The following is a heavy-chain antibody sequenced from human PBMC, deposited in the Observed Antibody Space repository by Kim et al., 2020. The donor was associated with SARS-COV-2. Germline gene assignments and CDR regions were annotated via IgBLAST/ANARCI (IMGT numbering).Heavy chain of an antibody. D-gene: IGHD3-3*01. J-gene: IGHJ5*02. Sequence: NLSLKSRVTISVDTSKNQFSLKLSSVTAADTAVYYCARRQFWSGHLWFDPWGQGTLVTVSS. V-gene: IGHV4-39*01. CDR3: ARRQFWSGHLWFDP.